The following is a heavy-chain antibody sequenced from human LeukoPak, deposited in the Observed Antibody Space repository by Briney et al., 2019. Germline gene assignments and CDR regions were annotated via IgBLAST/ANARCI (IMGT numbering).Heavy chain of an antibody. J-gene: IGHJ4*02. Sequence: GGSLRLSCEPSGFPFSSYWMLWVRQAPGKGLVWVSRVNSDASSKAYADSVKGRFTISRDIGKNTLHLQMNSLRAEDTAVYYCVRGGSYSSGSFDCWGQGALVTVSS. CDR1: GFPFSSYW. D-gene: IGHD6-19*01. CDR3: VRGGSYSSGSFDC. CDR2: VNSDASSK. V-gene: IGHV3-74*01.